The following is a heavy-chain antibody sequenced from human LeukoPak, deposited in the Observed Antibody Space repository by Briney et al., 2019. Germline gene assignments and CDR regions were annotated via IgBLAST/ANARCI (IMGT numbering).Heavy chain of an antibody. Sequence: PGRSLRLSCAASGFTFDDYAMHWVRQAPGKGLVWVSRIDRDGSRINYADSVKGRFTISRDNGKNTLFLQMNSLRAEDAAVYYCVRGNGYGGPHYWGQGTLVTVSS. J-gene: IGHJ4*02. D-gene: IGHD4-23*01. CDR1: GFTFDDYA. CDR2: IDRDGSRI. CDR3: VRGNGYGGPHY. V-gene: IGHV3-74*01.